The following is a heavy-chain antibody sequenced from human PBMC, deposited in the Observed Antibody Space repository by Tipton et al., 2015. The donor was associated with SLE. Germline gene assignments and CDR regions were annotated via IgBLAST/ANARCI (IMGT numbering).Heavy chain of an antibody. V-gene: IGHV3-74*01. CDR1: GFTFSSYW. CDR2: IMSDGSIT. CDR3: ARDPSYNGSPSDTFDI. D-gene: IGHD1-26*01. J-gene: IGHJ3*02. Sequence: SLRLSCAASGFTFSSYWMHWVRQGPGKGLVWVSRIMSDGSITNYADSVKGRFAISRDNAKNTLYLQMNSLRAEDTAVYYCARDPSYNGSPSDTFDIWGQGTMVTVSS.